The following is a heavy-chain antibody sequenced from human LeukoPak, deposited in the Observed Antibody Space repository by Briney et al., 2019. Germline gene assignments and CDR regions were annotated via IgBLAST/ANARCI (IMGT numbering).Heavy chain of an antibody. CDR2: ISSSSSYI. CDR1: GLTFSSYS. J-gene: IGHJ5*01. Sequence: GGSLRLSCAASGLTFSSYSMNWVRQAPGKGLEWVSSISSSSSYIYYADSVKGRFSISRDNAKNSLYLQMNSLKAEDTAVYYYARDRLAARNWFDSWGQGTLVTVSS. V-gene: IGHV3-21*01. D-gene: IGHD6-6*01. CDR3: ARDRLAARNWFDS.